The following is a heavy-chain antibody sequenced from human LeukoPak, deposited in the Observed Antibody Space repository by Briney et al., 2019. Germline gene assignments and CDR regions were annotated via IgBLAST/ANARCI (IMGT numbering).Heavy chain of an antibody. J-gene: IGHJ4*02. CDR3: ARDSYYYGSGSYSPFDY. CDR2: IYYSGST. D-gene: IGHD3-10*01. V-gene: IGHV4-59*01. CDR1: GGSISSYY. Sequence: SEALSLTCTVSGGSISSYYWSWIRQPPGKGLEWIGYIYYSGSTNYNPSLKSRVTISVDTSKNQFSLKLSSVTAADTAVYYCARDSYYYGSGSYSPFDYWGQGTLVTVSS.